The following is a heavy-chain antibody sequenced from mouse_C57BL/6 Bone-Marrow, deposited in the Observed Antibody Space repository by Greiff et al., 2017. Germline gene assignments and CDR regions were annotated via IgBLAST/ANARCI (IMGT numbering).Heavy chain of an antibody. J-gene: IGHJ2*01. CDR3: ARSNYYGSSLGYYFDD. V-gene: IGHV1-72*01. CDR2: IDPTSGGT. Sequence: QVQLQQPGAELVKPGASVKLSCKASGYTFPSYWMHWVKQRPGRGLAWIGRIDPTSGGTKYNEKFKSKATLTVDKPSSTAYMQLSSLTSEDSAVYYCARSNYYGSSLGYYFDDWGQGTTLTVSS. CDR1: GYTFPSYW. D-gene: IGHD1-1*01.